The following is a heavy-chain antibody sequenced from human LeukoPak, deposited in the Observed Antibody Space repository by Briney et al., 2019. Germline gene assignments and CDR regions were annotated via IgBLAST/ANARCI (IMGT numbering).Heavy chain of an antibody. D-gene: IGHD6-19*01. CDR3: ARDRVAVGWSAFDI. V-gene: IGHV1-3*01. Sequence: ASVKVSCKASGYTFTSYTMHWVRQAPGQSLEWMGWISPGNGNTKYSQKFQGRVTITRDTSASTIYMELGSLRSEDAAVYYCARDRVAVGWSAFDIWGQGTMVTVSS. J-gene: IGHJ3*02. CDR2: ISPGNGNT. CDR1: GYTFTSYT.